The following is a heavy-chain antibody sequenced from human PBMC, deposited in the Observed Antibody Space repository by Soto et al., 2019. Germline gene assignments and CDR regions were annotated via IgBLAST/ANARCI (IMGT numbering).Heavy chain of an antibody. D-gene: IGHD3-3*01. V-gene: IGHV3-23*01. CDR2: ITDTGGDS. CDR1: GFTFGSRA. J-gene: IGHJ4*01. CDR3: ASGSKDSYPGSRILDV. Sequence: PGGSLRLSCVASGFTFGSRAMSWVRQSPGEGLEWVSTITDTGGDSKSADSVGGRFAISRDNSRNTLYQQMSSLRAEDSAVYYCASGSKDSYPGSRILDVWGRGTLVTVSS.